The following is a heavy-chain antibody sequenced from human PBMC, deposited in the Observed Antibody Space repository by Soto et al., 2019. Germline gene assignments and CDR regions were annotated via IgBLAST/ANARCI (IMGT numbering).Heavy chain of an antibody. CDR1: GYSFTKFG. CDR3: ARAQPSYGWFGELLTRHYYYYGMDV. V-gene: IGHV1-18*01. Sequence: ASVKVSCKASGYSFTKFGIAWVRQAPGQGLEWMGWISPYNGATNYALTLQGRVTMTTDTSTSTAYMELRSLGSDDTAVYYCARAQPSYGWFGELLTRHYYYYGMDVWGQGTTVTVSS. D-gene: IGHD3-10*01. CDR2: ISPYNGAT. J-gene: IGHJ6*02.